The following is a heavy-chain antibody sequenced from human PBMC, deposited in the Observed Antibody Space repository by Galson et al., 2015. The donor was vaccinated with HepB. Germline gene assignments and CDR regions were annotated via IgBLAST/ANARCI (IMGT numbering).Heavy chain of an antibody. V-gene: IGHV3-30*18. CDR2: ISYDGSNK. Sequence: SLRLSCAASGFTFSSYGMHWVRQAPGKGLEWVAVISYDGSNKYYADSVKGRFTISRDNSKNTLYLQMNSLRAEDTAVYYCAKGLYGDSPANYYYGMDVWGQGTTVTVS. CDR1: GFTFSSYG. CDR3: AKGLYGDSPANYYYGMDV. D-gene: IGHD4-17*01. J-gene: IGHJ6*02.